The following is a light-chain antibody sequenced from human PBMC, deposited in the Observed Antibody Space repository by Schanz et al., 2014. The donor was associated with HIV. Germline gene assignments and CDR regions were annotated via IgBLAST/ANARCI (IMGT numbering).Light chain of an antibody. CDR2: RAS. Sequence: DIVLTQSPATLSLSPGERATLSCGASQYVSGSFVAWYQQKPGLAPRLLIMRASFRAPGIPARFSGSGSGTEFTLTISRLEPEDFAVYYCQYFGNSGGTFGGGTKVEIK. V-gene: IGKV3D-20*01. CDR1: QYVSGSF. CDR3: QYFGNSGGT. J-gene: IGKJ4*01.